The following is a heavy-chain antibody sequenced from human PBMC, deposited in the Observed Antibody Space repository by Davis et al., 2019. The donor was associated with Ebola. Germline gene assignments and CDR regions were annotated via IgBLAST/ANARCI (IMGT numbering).Heavy chain of an antibody. J-gene: IGHJ5*02. CDR2: IYSFGDT. Sequence: SETLSLTCTLSAASTSTRTYSWVFIRQPPGKGLEWVASIYSFGDTYYKPSFRSRVTISIDTSKNQFSLSLTSVTAADTAVYYCARYRYTPNWFDPWGQGTLVTVSS. CDR3: ARYRYTPNWFDP. D-gene: IGHD5-18*01. CDR1: AASTSTRTYS. V-gene: IGHV4-39*01.